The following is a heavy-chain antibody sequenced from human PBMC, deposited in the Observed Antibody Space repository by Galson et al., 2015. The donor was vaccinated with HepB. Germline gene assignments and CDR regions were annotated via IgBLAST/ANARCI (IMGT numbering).Heavy chain of an antibody. CDR2: ISGGGDST. Sequence: SLRLSCAASEFTFSSYAMSWVRQAPGKGLEWVSTISGGGDSTYYADSVKGRFTISRDNSKNTLYLQMNSLRAEDTAIYYCTKDPGGGGALVWFDPWGQGTLVTVSS. J-gene: IGHJ5*02. CDR1: EFTFSSYA. V-gene: IGHV3-23*01. CDR3: TKDPGGGGALVWFDP. D-gene: IGHD5-18*01.